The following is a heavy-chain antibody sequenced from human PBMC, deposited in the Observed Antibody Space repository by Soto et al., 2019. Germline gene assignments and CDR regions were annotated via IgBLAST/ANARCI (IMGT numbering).Heavy chain of an antibody. CDR1: GGSISSGGYS. D-gene: IGHD1-1*01. Sequence: QLQLQESGSGLVKPSQTLSLTCAVSGGSISSGGYSWSWIRQPPGKGLEWIGYIYHSGSTYYNPSLTSRVTISVDRSKNQFSLKLSSVTAADTAVYYCARGLEQLELRVPDAFDIWGQGTLVTVSS. CDR3: ARGLEQLELRVPDAFDI. CDR2: IYHSGST. V-gene: IGHV4-30-2*01. J-gene: IGHJ3*02.